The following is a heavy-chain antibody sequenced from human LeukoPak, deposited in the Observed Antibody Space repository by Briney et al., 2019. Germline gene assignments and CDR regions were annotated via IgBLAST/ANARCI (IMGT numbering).Heavy chain of an antibody. Sequence: SGTLSLTCTVSGGSISSYYWSWIRQPPGKGLEWIGYIYYSGSTNYNPSLKSRVTISVDTSKNQFSLKLSSVTAADTAVYYCARARAMVRGVTQYYFDYWGQGTLVTVSS. CDR2: IYYSGST. CDR1: GGSISSYY. J-gene: IGHJ4*02. D-gene: IGHD3-10*01. CDR3: ARARAMVRGVTQYYFDY. V-gene: IGHV4-59*01.